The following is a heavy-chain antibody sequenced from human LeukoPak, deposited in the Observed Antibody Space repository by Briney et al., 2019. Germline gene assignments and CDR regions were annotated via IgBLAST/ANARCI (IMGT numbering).Heavy chain of an antibody. CDR3: ATDLRWELLYAFDI. CDR1: GYTLTELS. J-gene: IGHJ3*02. D-gene: IGHD1-26*01. V-gene: IGHV1-24*01. Sequence: GASVTVSCRVSGYTLTELSMHWVRQAPGKGREWMGGFGPDDGETIYAQKFQGRVTMTEDTSTDTAYMELSSLRSEDTAVYYCATDLRWELLYAFDIWGQGAMVTVSS. CDR2: FGPDDGET.